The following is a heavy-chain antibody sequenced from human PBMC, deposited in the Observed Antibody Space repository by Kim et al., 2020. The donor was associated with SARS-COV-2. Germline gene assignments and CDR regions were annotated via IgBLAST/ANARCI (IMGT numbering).Heavy chain of an antibody. D-gene: IGHD4-17*01. J-gene: IGHJ4*02. V-gene: IGHV5-51*01. Sequence: RSSPSFQGQVTIAADKSISTAYLQWSSLKASDTAMYYCARTTTVTTSFDYWGQGTLVTVSS. CDR3: ARTTTVTTSFDY.